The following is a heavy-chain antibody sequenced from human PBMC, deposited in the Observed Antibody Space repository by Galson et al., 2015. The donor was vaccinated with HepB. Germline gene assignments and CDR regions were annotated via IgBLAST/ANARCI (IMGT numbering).Heavy chain of an antibody. V-gene: IGHV4-34*01. Sequence: RRPPGKGLEWIGEINHSGSTNYNPSLKSRVTISVDTSKNQFSLKLSSVTAADTAVYYCARVRRNYGDVVYYYYGMDVWGQGTTVTVSS. CDR2: INHSGST. J-gene: IGHJ6*02. CDR3: ARVRRNYGDVVYYYYGMDV. D-gene: IGHD1-7*01.